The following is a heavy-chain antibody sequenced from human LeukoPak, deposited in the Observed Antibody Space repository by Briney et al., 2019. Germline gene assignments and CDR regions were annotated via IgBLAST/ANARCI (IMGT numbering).Heavy chain of an antibody. V-gene: IGHV3-7*01. CDR1: GFTLSNYW. CDR2: IKQDGSGK. J-gene: IGHJ4*02. Sequence: QPGGSLRLSCAASGFTLSNYWMSWVRRAPGKGLEWVGNIKQDGSGKYYVDSVKGRFTITRDNAKNSLYLQMNSLRAEDTAVYYCAREAYCSCSGCKEAPPFDYWGQGALVTVSS. D-gene: IGHD2-2*01. CDR3: AREAYCSCSGCKEAPPFDY.